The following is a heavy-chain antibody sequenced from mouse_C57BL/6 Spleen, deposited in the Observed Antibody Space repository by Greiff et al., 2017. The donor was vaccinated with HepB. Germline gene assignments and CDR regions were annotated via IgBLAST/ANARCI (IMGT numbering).Heavy chain of an antibody. CDR3: ARTVRIKY. V-gene: IGHV3-2*02. CDR2: ISYSGST. J-gene: IGHJ2*01. Sequence: EVKLQESGPGLVKPSQSLSLTCTVTGYSITSGYGWTWIRQFPGNKLEWMGYISYSGSTNYNPSLKSRIAITRDTSKNHFFLQLNSVTTEDTATYDCARTVRIKYWGQGTTLTVSS. CDR1: GYSITSGYG. D-gene: IGHD1-1*01.